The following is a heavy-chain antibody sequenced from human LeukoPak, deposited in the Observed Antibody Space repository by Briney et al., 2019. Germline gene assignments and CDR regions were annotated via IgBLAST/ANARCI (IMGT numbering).Heavy chain of an antibody. CDR3: ARRAFSYYGMDV. CDR2: VYYSGRT. CDR1: GGSISSLY. V-gene: IGHV4-59*08. Sequence: SETLSLTCSVSGGSISSLYWNWIRQPPGKGLEWIGYVYYSGRTNYNPSPKSRVTISVDTSKNQFSLNLSSVTAADTAVYFCARRAFSYYGMDVWGQGTTVTVSS. J-gene: IGHJ6*02.